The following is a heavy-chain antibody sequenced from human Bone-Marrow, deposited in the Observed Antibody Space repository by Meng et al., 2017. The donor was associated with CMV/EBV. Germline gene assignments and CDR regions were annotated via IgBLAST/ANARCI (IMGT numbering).Heavy chain of an antibody. D-gene: IGHD6-6*01. Sequence: GESLKISCAASGFTFSDYYMSWVRQAPGKGLEWVSSISSSSSYIYYADSMKGRFTISRDNAKNSLYLQMNSLRAEDTAVYYCARDESRPSDVWGQGTTVTVSS. CDR1: GFTFSDYY. V-gene: IGHV3-21*01. CDR2: ISSSSSYI. J-gene: IGHJ6*02. CDR3: ARDESRPSDV.